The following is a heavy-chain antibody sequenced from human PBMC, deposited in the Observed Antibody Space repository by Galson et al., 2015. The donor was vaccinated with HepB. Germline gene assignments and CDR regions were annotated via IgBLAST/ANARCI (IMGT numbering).Heavy chain of an antibody. V-gene: IGHV3-30*02. J-gene: IGHJ4*02. CDR2: IRYDGSNK. Sequence: SLRLSCAASGFTFSSYGMHWVRQAPGKGLEWVAFIRYDGSNKYYADSVKGRFTISRDNSKNTLYLQMNSLRAEDTAVYYCAKPLAAAGPLFDYWGQGTLVTVSS. CDR1: GFTFSSYG. D-gene: IGHD6-13*01. CDR3: AKPLAAAGPLFDY.